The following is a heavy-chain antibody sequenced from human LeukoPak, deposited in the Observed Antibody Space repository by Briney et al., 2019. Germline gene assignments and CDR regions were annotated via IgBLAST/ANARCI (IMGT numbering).Heavy chain of an antibody. J-gene: IGHJ5*02. CDR2: IPQDGSGA. Sequence: GGSLRLSCAASGFTFSSYWMSWVRQAPGKGLEWVANIPQDGSGAFYVDSVKGRFTTSRDNSKNTLYLQMNSLRVEDTAVYYCAKRTSSWSTFDPWGQGTLVTVSS. D-gene: IGHD6-13*01. V-gene: IGHV3-7*03. CDR1: GFTFSSYW. CDR3: AKRTSSWSTFDP.